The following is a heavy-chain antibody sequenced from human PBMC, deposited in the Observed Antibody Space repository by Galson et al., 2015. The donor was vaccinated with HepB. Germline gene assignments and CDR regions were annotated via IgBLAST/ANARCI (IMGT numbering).Heavy chain of an antibody. CDR3: ARDIKHITMVRGVPNYYYYYGMVI. CDR1: GFTFSSYA. CDR2: ISYDGSNK. V-gene: IGHV3-30-3*01. J-gene: IGHJ6*02. Sequence: SLRLSCAASGFTFSSYAMHWVRQAPGKGLEWVAVISYDGSNKYYADSVKGRFTISRDNSKNTLYLQMNSLRAEDTAVYYCARDIKHITMVRGVPNYYYYYGMVIWGQGTTVTVSS. D-gene: IGHD3-10*01.